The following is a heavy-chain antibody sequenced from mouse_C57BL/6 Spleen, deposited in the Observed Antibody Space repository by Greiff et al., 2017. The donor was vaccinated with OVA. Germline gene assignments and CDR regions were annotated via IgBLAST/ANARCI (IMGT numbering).Heavy chain of an antibody. CDR3: AKSKTAQLFEY. Sequence: EVQLQQSGPELVKPGASVKISCKASGYTFTDYYMNWVKQSHGKSLEWIGDINPNNGGTSYNQKFKGKATLTVDKSSSTAYMELRSLTSEDSAVXYCAKSKTAQLFEYRGENTTLTDSS. D-gene: IGHD3-2*02. V-gene: IGHV1-26*01. CDR2: INPNNGGT. CDR1: GYTFTDYY. J-gene: IGHJ2*01.